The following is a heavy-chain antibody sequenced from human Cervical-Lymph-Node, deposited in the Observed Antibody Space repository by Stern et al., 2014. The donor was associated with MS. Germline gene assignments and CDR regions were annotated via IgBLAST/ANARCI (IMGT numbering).Heavy chain of an antibody. CDR2: ISAYNDDT. CDR1: GYTFSNYG. Sequence: VQLEESGAEVKKSGASVKVSCKASGYTFSNYGINWVRQAPGQGLEWMGWISAYNDDTNYAQQFQGRVTMTTDTSTSTAYMELRNLRSDDTAVYFCARSINWFFDLWGRGTLVTVSS. V-gene: IGHV1-18*04. J-gene: IGHJ2*01. CDR3: ARSINWFFDL.